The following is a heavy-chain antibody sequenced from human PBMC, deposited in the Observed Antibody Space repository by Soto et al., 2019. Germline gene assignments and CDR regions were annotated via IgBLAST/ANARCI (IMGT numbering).Heavy chain of an antibody. D-gene: IGHD3-16*01. CDR1: GYTFTNFG. CDR2: ISAYNGNT. CDR3: ARGGTPIDY. Sequence: QVQLVQSGAEVKKPGASVKVSCKASGYTFTNFGISWVRQAPGQGLEWMGWISAYNGNTNYAQKFQGRVTMTTDTTTITAYMEVRSLRFDDTAVYYSARGGTPIDYWGQGTLVTVSS. J-gene: IGHJ4*02. V-gene: IGHV1-18*01.